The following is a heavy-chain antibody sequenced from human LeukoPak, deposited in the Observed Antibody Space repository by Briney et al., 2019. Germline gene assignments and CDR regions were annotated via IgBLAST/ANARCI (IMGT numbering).Heavy chain of an antibody. Sequence: ASVKVSCKASGYTFTSYGISWVRQAPGQGLEWMGWISAYNGNTNYAQKLQGRVTMTTDTSTSTAYMELRSLRSDDTAVYYCAREVVVVPAAGGAYYYYYMDVWGKGTTVTVSS. J-gene: IGHJ6*03. D-gene: IGHD2-2*01. CDR3: AREVVVVPAAGGAYYYYYMDV. CDR1: GYTFTSYG. V-gene: IGHV1-18*01. CDR2: ISAYNGNT.